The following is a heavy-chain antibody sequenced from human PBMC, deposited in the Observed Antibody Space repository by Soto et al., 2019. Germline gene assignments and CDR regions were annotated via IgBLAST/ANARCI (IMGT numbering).Heavy chain of an antibody. CDR1: GGSISSSNW. Sequence: SETLSLTCAVSGGSISSSNWWSWVRQPPGKGLEWIGEIYHSGSTNYNPSFKSRVTISVDKSKNQFSLKLSSVTAADTAVYYCARDLADIVVVPAARKDDQVYYYYGMDVWGQGTTVTVSS. V-gene: IGHV4-4*02. J-gene: IGHJ6*02. CDR3: ARDLADIVVVPAARKDDQVYYYYGMDV. D-gene: IGHD2-2*01. CDR2: IYHSGST.